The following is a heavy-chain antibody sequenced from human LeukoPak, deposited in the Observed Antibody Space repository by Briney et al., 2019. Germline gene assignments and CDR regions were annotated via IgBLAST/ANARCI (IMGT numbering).Heavy chain of an antibody. V-gene: IGHV1-2*02. CDR3: ARSRAFDY. CDR2: INPNSGTT. J-gene: IGHJ4*02. D-gene: IGHD4/OR15-4a*01. Sequence: ASVKVSCKASGYTFTASSIHWVRQAPGQGLEWMGWINPNSGTTNYAQKFQGRVTMTRDTSITTAYMDLSRLRSDDTAVYYCARSRAFDYWGQGTLVTVSS. CDR1: GYTFTASS.